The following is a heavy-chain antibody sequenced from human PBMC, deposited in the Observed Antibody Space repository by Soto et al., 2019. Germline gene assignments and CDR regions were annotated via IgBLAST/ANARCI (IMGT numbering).Heavy chain of an antibody. J-gene: IGHJ4*02. Sequence: QVQLVDSGGGVVQPGRSLRLSCAASGFTFTTYGMHWVRRAPGKGLEWVAVISYDGSHAYYADSVKGRFTISRDNSKNTLYLQITSLRAEDTAVYYCAKERTYSVASGFDYWGRGPLVTVSS. V-gene: IGHV3-30*18. D-gene: IGHD1-26*01. CDR1: GFTFTTYG. CDR2: ISYDGSHA. CDR3: AKERTYSVASGFDY.